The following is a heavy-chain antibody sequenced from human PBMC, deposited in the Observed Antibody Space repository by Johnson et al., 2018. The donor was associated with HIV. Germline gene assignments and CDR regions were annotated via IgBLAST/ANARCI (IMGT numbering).Heavy chain of an antibody. CDR1: GFTFSSNW. Sequence: VQLVESGGGLVQPGGSLILSCAASGFTFSSNWMHWVRQAPGKGLQWVAAIGTKADTYYPAAVKGRFTISRENAKNSLYLQMNSLRAEDTAVYSCAREDTPFGSPHEGDAFDIWGQGTMVTVSS. J-gene: IGHJ3*02. CDR3: AREDTPFGSPHEGDAFDI. D-gene: IGHD3-16*01. CDR2: IGTKADT. V-gene: IGHV3-13*01.